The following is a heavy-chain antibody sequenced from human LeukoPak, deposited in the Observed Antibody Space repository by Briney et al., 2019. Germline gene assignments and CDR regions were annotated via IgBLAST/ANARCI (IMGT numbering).Heavy chain of an antibody. D-gene: IGHD6-13*01. CDR2: IYSGGST. V-gene: IGHV3-66*01. CDR3: ARDMIAAAGRRDY. Sequence: GGSLRLSCAASGFTVSSNYMSWVRQAPGKGLEWVSVIYSGGSTYYADSVKGRFTISRDNSKNTLYLQMNSLRAEDTAVYYCARDMIAAAGRRDYWGQGILVTVSS. CDR1: GFTVSSNY. J-gene: IGHJ4*02.